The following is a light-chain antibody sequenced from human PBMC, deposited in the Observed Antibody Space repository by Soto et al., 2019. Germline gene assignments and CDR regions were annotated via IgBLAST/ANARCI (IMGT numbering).Light chain of an antibody. CDR2: EVS. Sequence: QSALTQPPSASGSPGQSVTISCTGTSSVVGSYNYVSWYQQHPGKAPKLMIYEVSKRPSGVPDRFSGSKSGNTASLTVSGLQAEDEADYYCSSYAGGNIVVFGGGTKVTVL. CDR1: SSVVGSYNY. J-gene: IGLJ2*01. CDR3: SSYAGGNIVV. V-gene: IGLV2-8*01.